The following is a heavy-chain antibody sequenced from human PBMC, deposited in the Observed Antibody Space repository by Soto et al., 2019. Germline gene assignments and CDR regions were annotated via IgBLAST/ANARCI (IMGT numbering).Heavy chain of an antibody. CDR2: INHSGST. CDR1: GGSFSGYY. J-gene: IGHJ4*02. V-gene: IGHV4-34*01. D-gene: IGHD3-10*01. CDR3: ARGRGDRRFGFDY. Sequence: QVQLQQWGAGLLKPSETLSLTCAVYGGSFSGYYWSWIRQPPGKGLEWIGEINHSGSTNYNPSLKSRVTISVDTSKNQFSLKLSSVTAADTAVYYCARGRGDRRFGFDYWGQGTLVTVSS.